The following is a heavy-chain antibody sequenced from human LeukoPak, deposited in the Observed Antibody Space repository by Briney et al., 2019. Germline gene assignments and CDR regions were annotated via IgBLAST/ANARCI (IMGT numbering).Heavy chain of an antibody. CDR1: GYTFTSYY. D-gene: IGHD4-17*01. CDR2: INPSDGTT. Sequence: ASVKVSCKASGYTFTSYYMHWVRQAPGQGLEWMGIINPSDGTTDFAQNFQGRVTMTRDTSTSTVYMELSSLRSEDTAVYYCVRGWWGTDYGWTNWFDPWGQGTLVTVSS. CDR3: VRGWWGTDYGWTNWFDP. J-gene: IGHJ5*02. V-gene: IGHV1-46*01.